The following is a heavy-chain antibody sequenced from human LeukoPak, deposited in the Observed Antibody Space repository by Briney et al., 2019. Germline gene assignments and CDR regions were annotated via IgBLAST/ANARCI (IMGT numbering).Heavy chain of an antibody. CDR3: ARVPLYDRSGYYFDY. D-gene: IGHD3-22*01. CDR1: GFTFRNYA. Sequence: GGSLRLSCAATGFTFRNYAMSWVRQAPGKGLEWVSYISTSGRAIFYADSVKGRFTISRDNAKNSLFLQMNSLRDEDTAVYYCARVPLYDRSGYYFDYWGLGTLVTVSS. V-gene: IGHV3-48*02. CDR2: ISTSGRAI. J-gene: IGHJ4*02.